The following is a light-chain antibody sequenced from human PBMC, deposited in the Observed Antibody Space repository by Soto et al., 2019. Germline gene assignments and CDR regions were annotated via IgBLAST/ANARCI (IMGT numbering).Light chain of an antibody. CDR2: GAS. CDR3: QQNYTAVFT. Sequence: DIQMTQSPSSLSASVGDRVTITCRASQSIRNYLNWYQQKPGKAPNLLIYGASSLQSGVPPRFSGSGYETDFTLTINNLQTEDFATYYCQQNYTAVFTFGPGTKVDIK. CDR1: QSIRNY. V-gene: IGKV1-39*01. J-gene: IGKJ3*01.